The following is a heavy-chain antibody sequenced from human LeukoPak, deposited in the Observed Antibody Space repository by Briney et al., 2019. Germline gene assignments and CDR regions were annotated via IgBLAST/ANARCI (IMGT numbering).Heavy chain of an antibody. V-gene: IGHV4-39*07. D-gene: IGHD3-10*01. CDR2: IYYSGST. Sequence: SETLSLTCTVSGGSISSSYYWGWIRQPPGKGLEWIGNIYYSGSTYYNPSLKSRVTISVDTSKNQFSLKLSSVTAADTAVYYCARDRDYYGSGSYGPFDFWGQGTLVTVSS. CDR3: ARDRDYYGSGSYGPFDF. J-gene: IGHJ4*02. CDR1: GGSISSSYY.